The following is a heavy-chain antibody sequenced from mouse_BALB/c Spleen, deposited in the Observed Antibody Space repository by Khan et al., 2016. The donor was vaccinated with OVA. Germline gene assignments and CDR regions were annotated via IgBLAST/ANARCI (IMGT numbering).Heavy chain of an antibody. CDR1: GFTFSNYA. Sequence: EVQLVESGGGLVKPGGSLKLSCAASGFTFSNYAMSWVRQTPEKRLEWVATISSGGSYTYYPDSVQGRFTISRDKAKNTLYLQMSSLRSEDTAIYYCAIELFTTVVGTPFAYWGQGTLVTVSA. J-gene: IGHJ3*01. V-gene: IGHV5-9-3*01. D-gene: IGHD1-1*01. CDR3: AIELFTTVVGTPFAY. CDR2: ISSGGSYT.